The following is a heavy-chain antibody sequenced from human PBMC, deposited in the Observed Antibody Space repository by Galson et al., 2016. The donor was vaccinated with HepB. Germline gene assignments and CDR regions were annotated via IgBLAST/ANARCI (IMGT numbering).Heavy chain of an antibody. CDR1: GGSFSGYS. D-gene: IGHD6-19*01. J-gene: IGHJ6*02. CDR2: INHRANT. V-gene: IGHV4-34*01. Sequence: ETLSLTCAVYGGSFSGYSWTWIRQPPRKGLEWIADINHRANTNYNPSLKSRVTMSVDTSKNQFSLKLSSVTAADTAVYYCARAKAVVGTFYYHHAMDVWGQGTTVTFSS. CDR3: ARAKAVVGTFYYHHAMDV.